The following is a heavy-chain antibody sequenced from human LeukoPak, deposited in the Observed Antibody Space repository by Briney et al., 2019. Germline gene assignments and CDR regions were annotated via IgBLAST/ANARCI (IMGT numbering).Heavy chain of an antibody. Sequence: SVKVSCKASGYTFTSYGISWVRQAPGQGLEWMGGIIPIFGTANYAQKFQGRVTITADESTSTAYMELSSLRSEDTAVYYCARGPQLYYYMDVWGKGTTVTVSS. D-gene: IGHD2-2*01. CDR3: ARGPQLYYYMDV. CDR2: IIPIFGTA. J-gene: IGHJ6*03. V-gene: IGHV1-69*13. CDR1: GYTFTSYG.